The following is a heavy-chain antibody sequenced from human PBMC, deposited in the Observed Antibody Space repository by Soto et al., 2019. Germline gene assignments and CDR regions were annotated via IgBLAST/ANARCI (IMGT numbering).Heavy chain of an antibody. CDR3: ARGLKNYYGVDV. Sequence: EVKVEESGGGLVQPGGSLRLSCAASGFTFSTYWMHWVRQVPGKGLVWVSRIKGDGSSLSYADSVKGRFTISRDNVENTVYLQMGSLRAYDTAVYYCARGLKNYYGVDVWGQGTTVTVSS. J-gene: IGHJ6*02. CDR1: GFTFSTYW. CDR2: IKGDGSSL. V-gene: IGHV3-74*01.